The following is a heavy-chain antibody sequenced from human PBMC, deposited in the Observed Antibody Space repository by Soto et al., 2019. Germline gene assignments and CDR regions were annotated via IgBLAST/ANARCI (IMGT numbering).Heavy chain of an antibody. D-gene: IGHD6-19*01. V-gene: IGHV3-23*01. CDR3: AKEMSGWYGVYYYGMDV. CDR2: ISGSGGST. Sequence: GGSLRLSCATSGFTFSSYAMSWVRQAPGKGLEWVSAISGSGGSTYYADSVKGRFTISRDNSKNTLYLQMNSLRAEDTAVYYCAKEMSGWYGVYYYGMDVWGQGTTVTVSS. J-gene: IGHJ6*02. CDR1: GFTFSSYA.